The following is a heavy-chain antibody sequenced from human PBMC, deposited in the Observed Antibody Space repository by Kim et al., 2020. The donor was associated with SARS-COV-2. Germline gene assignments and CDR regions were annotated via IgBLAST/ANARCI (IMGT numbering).Heavy chain of an antibody. Sequence: NPSLKSRVTISVDTSKNQFSLKLSSVTAADTAVYYCARDGNIYGSGSYVYWGQGTLVTVSS. J-gene: IGHJ4*02. D-gene: IGHD3-10*01. CDR3: ARDGNIYGSGSYVY. V-gene: IGHV4-39*07.